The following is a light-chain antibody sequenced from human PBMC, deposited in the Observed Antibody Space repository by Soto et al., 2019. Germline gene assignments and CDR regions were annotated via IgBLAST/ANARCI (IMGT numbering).Light chain of an antibody. CDR1: QSVSSSY. CDR3: QQYGSSPT. V-gene: IGKV3-20*01. Sequence: EIVLTQSPGTLSLSPGERATLSCRASQSVSSSYLAWYQQKPGQAPRLLIYGASSRATGIPDRFSGSESGTDCTITINRLEPDDLAVYYCQQYGSSPTFGQGTKVEIK. CDR2: GAS. J-gene: IGKJ1*01.